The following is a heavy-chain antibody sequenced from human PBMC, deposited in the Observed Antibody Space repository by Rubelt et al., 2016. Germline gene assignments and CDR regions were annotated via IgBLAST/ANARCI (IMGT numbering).Heavy chain of an antibody. Sequence: DVQLEESGGGLVQPGGSLRLSCAASGFTFSSYDIHWVRRAAGRGLEWVSAIGTTGDTFYPGSVQGRFTISRENAKNSLYLEMNSLRAGDTAVYYCARDNPGYGMDVWGQGTTVTVSS. D-gene: IGHD1-14*01. CDR1: GFTFSSYD. V-gene: IGHV3-13*04. CDR3: ARDNPGYGMDV. J-gene: IGHJ6*02. CDR2: IGTTGDT.